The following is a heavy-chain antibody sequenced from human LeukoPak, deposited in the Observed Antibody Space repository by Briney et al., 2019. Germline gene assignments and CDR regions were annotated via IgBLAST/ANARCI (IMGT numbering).Heavy chain of an antibody. J-gene: IGHJ4*02. CDR1: GFSLSTSGMR. Sequence: KESGPALVKPTQTLTLTCTFSGFSLSTSGMRVSWIRQPPGKALEWLARIDWDDDKFYSTSLKTRLTISKDTSKNQVVLTMTSMDPVDTATYYCARMVDGYNLGYYFDYWGQGTLVTVSS. V-gene: IGHV2-70*04. CDR2: IDWDDDK. CDR3: ARMVDGYNLGYYFDY. D-gene: IGHD5-24*01.